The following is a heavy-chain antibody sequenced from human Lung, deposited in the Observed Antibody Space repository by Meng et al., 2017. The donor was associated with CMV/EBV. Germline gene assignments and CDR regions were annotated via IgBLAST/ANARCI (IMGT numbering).Heavy chain of an antibody. CDR1: GHSFTDYY. CDR3: ARDLNWFDP. J-gene: IGHJ5*02. V-gene: IGHV1-2*02. CDR2: INPNSGGT. Sequence: SXXVSCKASGHSFTDYYIHWVRQAPGQGLEWMGWINPNSGGTNYAENFQGRVTMTRDTSISTASMELNRLRSEDTAVYYCARDLNWFDPWGQGTRVTVSS.